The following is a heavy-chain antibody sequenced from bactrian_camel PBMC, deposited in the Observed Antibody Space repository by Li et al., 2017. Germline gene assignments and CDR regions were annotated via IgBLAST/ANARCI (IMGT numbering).Heavy chain of an antibody. V-gene: IGHV3S2*01. D-gene: IGHD6*01. Sequence: VQLVESGRGLVQPGGSLRISCAASGFTFDDYAMTWVRQAPGKGLEWVSSIDGYDSKIYYADSVKGRFTISQDNAKTTMNLQMDSLKPEDTAVYYCVIGASQAAYSWYPRGRCVSLRISFEQWGQGTQVTV. CDR2: IDGYDSKI. CDR1: GFTFDDYA. CDR3: VIGASQAAYSWYPRGRCVSLRISFEQ. J-gene: IGHJ4*01.